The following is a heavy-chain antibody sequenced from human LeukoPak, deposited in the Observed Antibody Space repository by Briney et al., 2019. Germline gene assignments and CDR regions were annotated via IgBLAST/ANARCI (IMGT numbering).Heavy chain of an antibody. CDR2: ISYDGSNK. V-gene: IGHV3-30*04. J-gene: IGHJ4*02. CDR1: GFTFSSYA. Sequence: GGSLRLSCAAAGFTFSSYAMHWVRQAPGKGLEWVAVISYDGSNKYYADSVKGRFTISRDNSKNTLYLQMNSLRAEDTAVYYCARADSSSLGFYYWGQGTLVTVSS. CDR3: ARADSSSLGFYY. D-gene: IGHD6-13*01.